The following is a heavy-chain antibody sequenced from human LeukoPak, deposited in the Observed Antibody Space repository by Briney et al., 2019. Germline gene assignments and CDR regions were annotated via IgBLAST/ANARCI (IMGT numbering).Heavy chain of an antibody. Sequence: PGRSLRLSCAASGFTFSGNAMHWVRQAPGKGLEWVALISFDGRNKYYADSVKGRFTISRDNSKNTLYLQVNSLRTEDMAVYYCASLAGSYLDDCYGMDVWGQGTTVIVSS. CDR3: ASLAGSYLDDCYGMDV. J-gene: IGHJ6*01. CDR2: ISFDGRNK. V-gene: IGHV3-30*04. D-gene: IGHD3-10*01. CDR1: GFTFSGNA.